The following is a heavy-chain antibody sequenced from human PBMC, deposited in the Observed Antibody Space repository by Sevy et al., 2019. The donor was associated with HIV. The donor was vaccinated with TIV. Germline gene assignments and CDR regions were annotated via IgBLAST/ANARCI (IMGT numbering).Heavy chain of an antibody. Sequence: GGSLRLSCAASGFTFSSYAMHWVRQAPGKGLEWVAVISYDGSNKYYADSVKGRFTISRDNSKNTLYLQMNSLRAGDTAVYYCAGEGKGTYYYDSSGSLLGYGMDVWGQGTTVTVSS. CDR3: AGEGKGTYYYDSSGSLLGYGMDV. V-gene: IGHV3-30*04. CDR2: ISYDGSNK. D-gene: IGHD3-22*01. J-gene: IGHJ6*02. CDR1: GFTFSSYA.